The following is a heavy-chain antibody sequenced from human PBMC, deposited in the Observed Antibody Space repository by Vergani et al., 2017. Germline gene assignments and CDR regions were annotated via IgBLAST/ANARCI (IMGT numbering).Heavy chain of an antibody. J-gene: IGHJ6*03. V-gene: IGHV1-69*01. CDR2: IIPIFGTA. CDR1: GGTFSSYA. D-gene: IGHD3-16*01. Sequence: QVQLVQSGAEVKQPGSSVKVSCKASGGTFSSYAISWVRQAPGQGLEWMGGIIPIFGTANYAQKFQGRVTITADESTSTAYMELSSLRSEDTAVYYCARGPALQGWGSYRWVYYYYMDVWGKGP. CDR3: ARGPALQGWGSYRWVYYYYMDV.